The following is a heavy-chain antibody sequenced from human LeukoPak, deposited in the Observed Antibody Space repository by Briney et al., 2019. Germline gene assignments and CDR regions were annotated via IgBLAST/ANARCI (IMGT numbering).Heavy chain of an antibody. CDR2: INHSGST. V-gene: IGHV4-34*01. Sequence: PSETLSLTCAVYGGSFSGYYWSWIRQPPGRRLDWIGEINHSGSTDYNPSLKSRVTMSVDTSKNQFSLKLSSVTAADTAVYYCATGSGYYYVRGFDIWGQGTMVTVSS. J-gene: IGHJ3*02. D-gene: IGHD3-22*01. CDR3: ATGSGYYYVRGFDI. CDR1: GGSFSGYY.